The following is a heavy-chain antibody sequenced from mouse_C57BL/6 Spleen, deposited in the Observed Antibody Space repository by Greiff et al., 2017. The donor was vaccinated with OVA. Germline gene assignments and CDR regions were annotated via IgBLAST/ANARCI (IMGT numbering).Heavy chain of an antibody. V-gene: IGHV1-42*01. D-gene: IGHD4-1*01. Sequence: VQLQQSGPELVKPGASVKISCKASGYSFTGYYMNWVKQSPEQSLEWIGEINPSTGGTTYNQKFKAKATLTVDKSSSTAYMQLKSLTSEDSAVYYCARMGRGYYAMDYWGQGTSVTVSS. CDR1: GYSFTGYY. J-gene: IGHJ4*01. CDR3: ARMGRGYYAMDY. CDR2: INPSTGGT.